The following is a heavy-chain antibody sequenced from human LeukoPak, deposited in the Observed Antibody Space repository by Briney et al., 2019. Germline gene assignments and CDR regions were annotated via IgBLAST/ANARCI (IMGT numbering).Heavy chain of an antibody. CDR2: IYTSGST. D-gene: IGHD3/OR15-3a*01. CDR3: ARWSGRIDY. Sequence: SSQTLSLTCTVSGGSISSGSYYWSWIRQPAGKGLEWIGRIYTSGSTNYNPSLKSRVTISVDTSKNQFSLKLSSVTAADTAVYYCARWSGRIDYWGQGTLVTVSS. V-gene: IGHV4-61*02. CDR1: GGSISSGSYY. J-gene: IGHJ4*02.